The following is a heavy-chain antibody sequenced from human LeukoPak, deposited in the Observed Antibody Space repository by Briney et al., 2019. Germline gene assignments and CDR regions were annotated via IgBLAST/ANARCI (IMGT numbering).Heavy chain of an antibody. V-gene: IGHV3-15*01. CDR3: TTVPRGGGYVWE. Sequence: GGSLRLSCAASGFTFSNAWMSWVRQAPGKGLEWVGRIKSKSDGGTTDHAAPVKGRFSISRDDSKNTLNLQMNSLKTEDTAVYYCTTVPRGGGYVWEWGQGTLVTVSS. CDR1: GFTFSNAW. CDR2: IKSKSDGGTT. D-gene: IGHD5-12*01. J-gene: IGHJ4*02.